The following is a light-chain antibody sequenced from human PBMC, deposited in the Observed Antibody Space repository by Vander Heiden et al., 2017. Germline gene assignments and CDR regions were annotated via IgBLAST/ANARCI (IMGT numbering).Light chain of an antibody. J-gene: IGKJ4*01. Sequence: DIVMTQSPLSLPVTPGEPASISCRSSQSLLHSNGYNYLDWYLQKPGQSRQLLIYLGSNRASGVPDRFSGSGSGTDFTLKISRVEAEDVGVYYCRQALQTPLTFGGGTKVEIK. CDR2: LGS. V-gene: IGKV2-28*01. CDR3: RQALQTPLT. CDR1: QSLLHSNGYNY.